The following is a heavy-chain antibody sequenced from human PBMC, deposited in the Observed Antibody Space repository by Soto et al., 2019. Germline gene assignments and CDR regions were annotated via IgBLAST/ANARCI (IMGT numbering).Heavy chain of an antibody. D-gene: IGHD3-3*01. Sequence: PGGSLRLSCAASGFTFSDYYMSWIRQAPGKGLEYISYISSSSGSTNYADSVKGRFTISRDNAKNSLYLQMNSLRADDTGVYYCARRPENFWSGYPEAFDYWGPGTLVTVSS. CDR3: ARRPENFWSGYPEAFDY. J-gene: IGHJ4*02. CDR1: GFTFSDYY. CDR2: ISSSSGST. V-gene: IGHV3-11*06.